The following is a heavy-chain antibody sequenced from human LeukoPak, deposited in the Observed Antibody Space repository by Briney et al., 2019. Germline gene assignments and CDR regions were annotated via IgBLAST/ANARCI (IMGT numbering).Heavy chain of an antibody. Sequence: SETLSLTCTVSGGYINNYFFSWIRQPPGGGLEYIGCTHNGGDTNYNPSLKSRVTISEDTSKNQLSLKLSSVTAADTAVYYCAGTRQWLAFDSWGQGTLVTVSS. CDR3: AGTRQWLAFDS. CDR2: THNGGDT. D-gene: IGHD6-19*01. V-gene: IGHV4-59*01. J-gene: IGHJ4*02. CDR1: GGYINNYF.